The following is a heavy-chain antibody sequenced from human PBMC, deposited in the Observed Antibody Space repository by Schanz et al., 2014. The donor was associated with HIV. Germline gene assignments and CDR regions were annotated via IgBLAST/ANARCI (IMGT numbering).Heavy chain of an antibody. CDR2: ISYDGRNK. V-gene: IGHV3-30*18. CDR1: GFTFSNAW. J-gene: IGHJ6*02. CDR3: AKDRNYYDNRYIGKGNYYYYYGMDV. D-gene: IGHD3-22*01. Sequence: VQLVESGGGLVKPGGSLRLSCAASGFTFSNAWMSWVRQAPGKGLEWVAVISYDGRNKYFGHSVKGRFTISRDNSKNTLYLQVKSLRAEDTAVYYCAKDRNYYDNRYIGKGNYYYYYGMDVWGQGTTVTVSS.